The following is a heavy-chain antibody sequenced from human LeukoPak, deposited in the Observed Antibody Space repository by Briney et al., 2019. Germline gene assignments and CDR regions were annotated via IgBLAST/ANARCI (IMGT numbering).Heavy chain of an antibody. CDR1: GGSISSYY. J-gene: IGHJ4*02. CDR3: ARGRDGYND. CDR2: IYSGST. Sequence: SETLSLTCTVSGGSISSYYWSWIRQPPGKGLEWIGYIYSGSTNYNPSLKSRVTMSVDTSKNQLSLKLTSVTAADTAVYYCARGRDGYNDWGQGSLVTVSS. V-gene: IGHV4-59*08. D-gene: IGHD5-24*01.